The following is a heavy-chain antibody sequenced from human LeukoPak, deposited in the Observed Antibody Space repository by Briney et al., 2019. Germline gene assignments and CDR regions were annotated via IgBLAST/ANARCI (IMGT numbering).Heavy chain of an antibody. V-gene: IGHV4-34*01. CDR1: GGSFSGYY. CDR3: ARQSGSYYYYYYMDV. D-gene: IGHD1-26*01. Sequence: SETLSLTCAVYGGSFSGYYWSWIRQPPGKGLEWIGEINHSGSTNYNPSLKSRVTISVDTSKNQFSLKLSSVTAADTAVYYCARQSGSYYYYYYMDVWGKGTTVTISS. CDR2: INHSGST. J-gene: IGHJ6*03.